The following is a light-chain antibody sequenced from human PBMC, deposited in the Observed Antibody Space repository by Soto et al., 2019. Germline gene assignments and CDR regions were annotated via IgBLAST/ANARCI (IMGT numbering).Light chain of an antibody. J-gene: IGLJ3*02. V-gene: IGLV3-21*02. CDR1: NIGSRS. CDR3: QVWISDHLV. CDR2: DDR. Sequence: SYELTQPPSVSVAPGQTARITCGGDNIGSRSVHWYQQKPGQAPVLVVYDDRDRPSGIPDRFSGSNSGNTATLTISRVEAGDEADFYCQVWISDHLVFGGGTKVTV.